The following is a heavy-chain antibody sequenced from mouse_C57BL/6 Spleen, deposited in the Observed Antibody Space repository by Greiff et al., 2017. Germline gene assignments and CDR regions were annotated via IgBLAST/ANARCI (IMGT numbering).Heavy chain of an antibody. Sequence: EVQRVESGGGLVKPGGSLTLSCAASGFTFSDYGMHWVRQAPEKGLEWVAYISSGSSTIYYAETVKGRFTISRDNAKNTLFLQMTSLRSEDTAMYYCARDYAMDYWGQGTSVTVSS. V-gene: IGHV5-17*01. J-gene: IGHJ4*01. CDR1: GFTFSDYG. CDR3: ARDYAMDY. CDR2: ISSGSSTI.